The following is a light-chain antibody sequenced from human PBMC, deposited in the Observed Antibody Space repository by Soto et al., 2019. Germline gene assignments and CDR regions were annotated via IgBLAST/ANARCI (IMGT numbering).Light chain of an antibody. CDR2: AAS. V-gene: IGKV1-39*01. Sequence: DIQMTQSPSSLSASVGDRVTISCRASQYISGYLNWYQQKPGKAPKLLIYAASTLQSGVPSRFSGSGSGTDFTLTISSLQPEDFATYYCQQGHSNPITLGQGTRLEIK. J-gene: IGKJ5*01. CDR3: QQGHSNPIT. CDR1: QYISGY.